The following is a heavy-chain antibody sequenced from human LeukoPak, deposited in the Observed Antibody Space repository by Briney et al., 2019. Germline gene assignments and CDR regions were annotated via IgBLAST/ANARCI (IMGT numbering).Heavy chain of an antibody. J-gene: IGHJ5*02. CDR3: ARGGFLEWLLSQGFDP. D-gene: IGHD3-3*01. CDR1: GYTFTSYY. Sequence: ASVKVSCKASGYTFTSYYMHWVRQAPGQGLEWMGIINPSGGSTSYAQKFQGRVTMTRDTSTSTVYMELSSLRSEDTAVYYCARGGFLEWLLSQGFDPWGQGTLVTVSS. CDR2: INPSGGST. V-gene: IGHV1-46*01.